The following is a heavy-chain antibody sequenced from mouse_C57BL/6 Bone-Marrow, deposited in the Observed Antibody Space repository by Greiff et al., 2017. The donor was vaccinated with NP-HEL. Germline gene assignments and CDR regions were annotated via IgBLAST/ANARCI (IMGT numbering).Heavy chain of an antibody. CDR2: INPYNGGT. D-gene: IGHD2-3*01. J-gene: IGHJ1*03. CDR3: ARRFWLLLCWYFDV. V-gene: IGHV1-19*01. CDR1: GYTFTDYY. Sequence: VQLQQSGPVLVKPGASVKMSCKASGYTFTDYYMNWVKQSHGKSLEWIGVINPYNGGTSYNQKFKGKATLTVDKSSSTAYMELNSLTSEDSAVYYCARRFWLLLCWYFDVWGTGTTVTVSS.